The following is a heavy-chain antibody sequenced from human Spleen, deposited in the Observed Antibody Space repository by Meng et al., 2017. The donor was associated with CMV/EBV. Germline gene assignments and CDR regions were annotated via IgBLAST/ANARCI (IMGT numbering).Heavy chain of an antibody. V-gene: IGHV1-18*01. CDR3: ERERSGSYYSPNYYYYYGMDV. CDR2: ISAYNGNT. Sequence: ASVKVSCKASGYTFTSYGISWVRQAPGQGLEWMGWISAYNGNTNNAEKLQGRVTMTTDTSTSTAYMELRSLSSDDTAVYYCERERSGSYYSPNYYYYYGMDVWGQGTTVTVSS. CDR1: GYTFTSYG. J-gene: IGHJ6*02. D-gene: IGHD1-26*01.